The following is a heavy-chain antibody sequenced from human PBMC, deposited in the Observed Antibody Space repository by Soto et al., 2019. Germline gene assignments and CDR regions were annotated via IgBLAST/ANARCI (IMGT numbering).Heavy chain of an antibody. J-gene: IGHJ6*02. D-gene: IGHD4-17*01. CDR1: GFTFSSYG. CDR3: AKDDSASYGDYYYYYGMDV. Sequence: GGSLRLSCAASGFTFSSYGMHWVRQAPGKGLEWVAVISYDGSNKYYADSVKGRFTISRDNSKNTLYLQMNSLRAEDTAVYYCAKDDSASYGDYYYYYGMDVWGQGTTVTVSS. CDR2: ISYDGSNK. V-gene: IGHV3-30*18.